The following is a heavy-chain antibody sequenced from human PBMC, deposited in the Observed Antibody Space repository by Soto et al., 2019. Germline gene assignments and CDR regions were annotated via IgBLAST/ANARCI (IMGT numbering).Heavy chain of an antibody. J-gene: IGHJ4*02. V-gene: IGHV1-69*01. CDR1: GGTFSSYA. CDR2: IIPIFGTA. Sequence: QVQLVQSGAEVKKPGSSVKVSCKASGGTFSSYAISWVRQAPGQGLEWMGGIIPIFGTANYAQKFQGRVTITADDSTSTAYKELSSLRSEDTAVYYCASPPPHYDYVWGSYRSFDYWGQGTLVTVSS. CDR3: ASPPPHYDYVWGSYRSFDY. D-gene: IGHD3-16*02.